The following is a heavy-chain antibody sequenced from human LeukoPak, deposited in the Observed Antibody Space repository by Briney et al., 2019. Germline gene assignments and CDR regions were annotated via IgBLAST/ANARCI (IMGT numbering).Heavy chain of an antibody. Sequence: LSLTCAVYGGSFSGYYMSWIRQAPGKGLEWVSYISSSGSTIYYADSVKGRFTISRDNAKNSLYLQMNSLRAEDTAVYYCARDSGIAARPVDYWGQGTLVTVSS. CDR3: ARDSGIAARPVDY. V-gene: IGHV3-11*01. CDR2: ISSSGSTI. D-gene: IGHD6-6*01. J-gene: IGHJ4*02. CDR1: GGSFSGYY.